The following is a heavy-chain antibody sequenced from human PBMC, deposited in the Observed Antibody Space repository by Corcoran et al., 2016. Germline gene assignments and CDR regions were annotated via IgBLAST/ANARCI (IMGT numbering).Heavy chain of an antibody. J-gene: IGHJ4*02. CDR1: GFTFSTYG. CDR2: IWYDGSNK. CDR3: AKAPYYDSSGYYLD. Sequence: QVQLVESGGGVVQPGRSLDLSCAASGFTFSTYGMHWVRQAPGKGLEWVAVIWYDGSNKYYADSVKGRFTISRDNSKNTLYLQMNSLRAEDTAVYYCAKAPYYDSSGYYLDWGQGTLVTVSS. D-gene: IGHD3-22*01. V-gene: IGHV3-33*06.